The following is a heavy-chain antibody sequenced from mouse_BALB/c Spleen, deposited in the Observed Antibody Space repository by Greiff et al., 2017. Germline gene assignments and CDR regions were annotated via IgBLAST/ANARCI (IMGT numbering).Heavy chain of an antibody. Sequence: QVQLQQSGAELVRPGSSVKISCKASGYAFSSYWMNWVKQRPGQGLEWIGQIYPGDGDTNYNGKFKGKATLTADKSSSTAYMQLSSLTSEDSAVYFCALSTMITTGFAYWGQGTLVTVSA. D-gene: IGHD2-4*01. J-gene: IGHJ3*01. CDR1: GYAFSSYW. V-gene: IGHV1-80*01. CDR3: ALSTMITTGFAY. CDR2: IYPGDGDT.